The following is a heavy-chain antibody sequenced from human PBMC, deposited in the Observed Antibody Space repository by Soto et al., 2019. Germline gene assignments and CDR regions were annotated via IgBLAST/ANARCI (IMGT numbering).Heavy chain of an antibody. V-gene: IGHV3-11*01. CDR3: ASHYDMWSGYLSPVDY. CDR2: IDTIGTKI. J-gene: IGHJ4*02. D-gene: IGHD3-3*01. CDR1: GYTFSDYY. Sequence: GGSLRLSCAASGYTFSDYYMSWIRQAPGNGLEWISYIDTIGTKIYYADSVKGRFTITRDNAKNSLYLEMNSLRDEDTAVYYCASHYDMWSGYLSPVDYWGQGTLVTVSS.